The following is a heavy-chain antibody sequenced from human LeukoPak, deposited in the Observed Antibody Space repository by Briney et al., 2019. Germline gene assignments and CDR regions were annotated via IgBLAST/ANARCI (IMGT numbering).Heavy chain of an antibody. J-gene: IGHJ4*02. V-gene: IGHV1-46*01. CDR2: INPSGGGT. CDR1: GYSFTSNY. CDR3: AREAVAGTTYFDY. Sequence: ASVTVSCKASGYSFTSNYMHWVRQAPGQGLEWMGIINPSGGGTSYAQKFQGRVTMTRDTSTSTVYMELSSLRSEDTAVYYCAREAVAGTTYFDYWGQGTLVTVSS. D-gene: IGHD6-19*01.